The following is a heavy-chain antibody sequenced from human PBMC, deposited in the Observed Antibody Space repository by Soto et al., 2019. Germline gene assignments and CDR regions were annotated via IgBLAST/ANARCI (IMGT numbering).Heavy chain of an antibody. CDR2: ISYDGSNK. CDR3: ARDLVATILMYYYYYGMDV. V-gene: IGHV3-30-3*01. CDR1: GFTFSSYA. D-gene: IGHD5-12*01. J-gene: IGHJ6*02. Sequence: QVQLVESGGGVVQPGRSLRLSCAASGFTFSSYAMHWVRQAPGKGLEWVGVISYDGSNKYYADSVKGRFTISRDNSKNTLYLQMNSLRAEDTAVYYCARDLVATILMYYYYYGMDVWGQGTTVTVSS.